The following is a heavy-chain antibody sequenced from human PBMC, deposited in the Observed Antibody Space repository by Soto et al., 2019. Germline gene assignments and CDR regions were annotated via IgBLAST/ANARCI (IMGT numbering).Heavy chain of an antibody. CDR1: GYTFTSYD. J-gene: IGHJ4*02. Sequence: GASVKVSCKASGYTFTSYDINWVRQATGQGLEWMGWMNPNSGNTGYAQKFQGRVTMTRNTSISTAYMELSSLRSEDTAVYYCARAVENFDWLLKSVHPRKKHYFDYWGQGTLVTVSS. CDR2: MNPNSGNT. CDR3: ARAVENFDWLLKSVHPRKKHYFDY. V-gene: IGHV1-8*01. D-gene: IGHD3-9*01.